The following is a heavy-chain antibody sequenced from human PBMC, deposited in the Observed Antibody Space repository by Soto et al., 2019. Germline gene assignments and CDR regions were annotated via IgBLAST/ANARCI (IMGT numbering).Heavy chain of an antibody. D-gene: IGHD5-12*01. CDR1: GGSISSYY. CDR3: ASQSGYATDAFDI. V-gene: IGHV4-59*01. J-gene: IGHJ3*02. CDR2: IYYSGST. Sequence: SETLSLTCTVSGGSISSYYWSWIRQPPGKGLEWIGYIYYSGSTNYNPSLKSRVTISVDTSKNQFSLKLSSVTAADTAVYYCASQSGYATDAFDIWGQGTMVTVSS.